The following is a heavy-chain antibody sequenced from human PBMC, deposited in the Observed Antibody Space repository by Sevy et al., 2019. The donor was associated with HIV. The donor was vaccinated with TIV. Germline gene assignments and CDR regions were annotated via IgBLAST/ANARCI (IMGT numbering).Heavy chain of an antibody. Sequence: GGSLRLSCAASGFTFSSYGMHWVRQAPGKGLEWVAVIWYDGSNKYYADSVKGRFTISRDNSKNTLYLQMNSLRAEDTAVYYCARGKSYCGGDCYYYAFDIWGQGTMVTVSS. CDR2: IWYDGSNK. CDR1: GFTFSSYG. CDR3: ARGKSYCGGDCYYYAFDI. J-gene: IGHJ3*02. D-gene: IGHD2-21*02. V-gene: IGHV3-33*01.